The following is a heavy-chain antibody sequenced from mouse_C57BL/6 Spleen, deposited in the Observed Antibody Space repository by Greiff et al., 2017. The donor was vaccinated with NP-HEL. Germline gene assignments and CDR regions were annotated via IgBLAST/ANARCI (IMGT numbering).Heavy chain of an antibody. Sequence: VQLQQPGAELVRPGTSVQLSCKASGYTFTSYWMHWVKQRPGQGLECSGVIDPSASYTNYNQKFKGKATLTVDTSSSTAYMQLSSLTSEDSAVYYCARLLLRYAMDYWGQGTSVTVSS. CDR1: GYTFTSYW. V-gene: IGHV1-59*01. J-gene: IGHJ4*01. CDR3: ARLLLRYAMDY. D-gene: IGHD1-1*01. CDR2: IDPSASYT.